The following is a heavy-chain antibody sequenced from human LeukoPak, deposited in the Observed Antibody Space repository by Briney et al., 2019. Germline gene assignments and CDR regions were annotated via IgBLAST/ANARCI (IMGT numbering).Heavy chain of an antibody. CDR1: GGSISSYY. CDR2: MYYSGGT. CDR3: AAAYYDILTGYYYDAFDI. D-gene: IGHD3-9*01. Sequence: KSSETLSLTCTVSGGSISSYYWSWIRQPPGKELEWIGYMYYSGGTNYNPSLKSRVTMSVDTPKNQFSLKLSSVTAADTAVYYCAAAYYDILTGYYYDAFDIWGQGTMVAVSS. V-gene: IGHV4-59*01. J-gene: IGHJ3*02.